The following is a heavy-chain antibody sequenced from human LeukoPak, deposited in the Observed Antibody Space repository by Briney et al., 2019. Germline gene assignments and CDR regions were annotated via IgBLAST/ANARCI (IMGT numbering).Heavy chain of an antibody. CDR3: ASGRYYDSSGYYWAFDI. Sequence: GASVKVSCKASGGTFSSYAISWVRQAPGQGLEWMGGIIPIFGTANYAQKFQGRVTITADESTSTAYMELSSLRSEDTAVYYCASGRYYDSSGYYWAFDIWGQGTMVTVSS. CDR2: IIPIFGTA. D-gene: IGHD3-22*01. J-gene: IGHJ3*02. CDR1: GGTFSSYA. V-gene: IGHV1-69*13.